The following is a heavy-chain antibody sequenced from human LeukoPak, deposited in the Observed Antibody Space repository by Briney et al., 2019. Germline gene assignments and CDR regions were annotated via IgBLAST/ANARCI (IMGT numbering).Heavy chain of an antibody. D-gene: IGHD2-2*01. Sequence: GGSLRLSCAASGFTFSRHPMNWVRQAPGKGLEWVSYISPGTIYYADSVKGRFTISRDNSKNTLYLQMNSLRAEDTALYYCARASPVPGATHYGVDVWGQGTTVTVSS. V-gene: IGHV3-48*01. CDR2: ISPGTI. CDR3: ARASPVPGATHYGVDV. J-gene: IGHJ6*02. CDR1: GFTFSRHP.